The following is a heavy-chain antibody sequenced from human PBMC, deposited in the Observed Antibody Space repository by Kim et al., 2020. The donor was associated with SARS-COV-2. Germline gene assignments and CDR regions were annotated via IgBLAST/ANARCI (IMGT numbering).Heavy chain of an antibody. CDR2: IYSGGST. CDR3: ARGGGGYGSGSYYNG. Sequence: GGSLRLSCAASGFTVSSNYMSWVRQAPGKGLEWVSVIYSGGSTYYADSVKGRFTISRDNSKNTLYLQMNSLRAEDTAVYYCARGGGGYGSGSYYNGWGQGTLVTVSS. D-gene: IGHD3-10*01. V-gene: IGHV3-66*01. J-gene: IGHJ4*02. CDR1: GFTVSSNY.